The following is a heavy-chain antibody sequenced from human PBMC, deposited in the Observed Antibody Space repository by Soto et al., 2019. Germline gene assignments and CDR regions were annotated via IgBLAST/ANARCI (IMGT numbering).Heavy chain of an antibody. V-gene: IGHV1-2*04. D-gene: IGHD5-12*01. CDR1: GYTFTGYY. Sequence: ASVKVSCKASGYTFTGYYIHWVRQAPGQGLEWMGWINPNSGGTNYAQKFQDCVTMTRDTSISTAYMELSRLRSDDTAVYYCARDQIVSTISLYFYGMDVWGQGTTVTAS. CDR2: INPNSGGT. CDR3: ARDQIVSTISLYFYGMDV. J-gene: IGHJ6*02.